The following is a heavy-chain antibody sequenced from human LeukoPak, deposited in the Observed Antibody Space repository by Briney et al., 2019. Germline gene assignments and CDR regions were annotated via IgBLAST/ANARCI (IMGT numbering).Heavy chain of an antibody. V-gene: IGHV1-2*02. CDR2: INPNSGGT. CDR1: GYTFTGYY. CDR3: ARDLRGDSYAKMDV. J-gene: IGHJ6*04. D-gene: IGHD5-18*01. Sequence: ASVKVSCKASGYTFTGYYMHWVRQAPGQGLEWMGWINPNSGGTNYAQKFQGRVTMTRDTSISTAYMELRSLRSDDTAVYYCARDLRGDSYAKMDVWGKGTTVTVSS.